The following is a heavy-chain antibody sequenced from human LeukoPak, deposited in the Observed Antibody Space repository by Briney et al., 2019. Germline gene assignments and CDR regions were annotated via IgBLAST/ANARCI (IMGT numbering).Heavy chain of an antibody. D-gene: IGHD2-15*01. J-gene: IGHJ4*02. Sequence: SETLSLTCTVSGASLINYSWSWIRQPAGKGLEWIGRIYTSGSTNYNPSLKSRVTISVDTSKNQFSLKLSSVTAADTAVYYCARDLGDDIVAFDYWGQGTLVTVSS. CDR3: ARDLGDDIVAFDY. CDR2: IYTSGST. CDR1: GASLINYS. V-gene: IGHV4-4*07.